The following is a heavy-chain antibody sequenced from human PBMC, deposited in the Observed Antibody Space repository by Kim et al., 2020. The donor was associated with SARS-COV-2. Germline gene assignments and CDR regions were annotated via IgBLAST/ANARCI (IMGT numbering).Heavy chain of an antibody. CDR2: INPSGGST. Sequence: ASVKVSCKASGYTFTSYYMHWVRQAPGQGLEWMGIINPSGGSTSYAQKFQGRVTMTRDTSTSTVYMELSSLRSEDTAVYYCARVEGYYGSGSYPHFDYWGQGTLVTVSS. V-gene: IGHV1-46*01. CDR1: GYTFTSYY. CDR3: ARVEGYYGSGSYPHFDY. D-gene: IGHD3-10*01. J-gene: IGHJ4*02.